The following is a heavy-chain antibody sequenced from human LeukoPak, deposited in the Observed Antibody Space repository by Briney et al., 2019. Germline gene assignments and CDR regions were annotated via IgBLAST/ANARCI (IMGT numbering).Heavy chain of an antibody. CDR1: GGSISSYY. J-gene: IGHJ3*02. CDR2: IYYSGST. V-gene: IGHV4-59*08. D-gene: IGHD3-22*01. CDR3: ASLHYYDSSGYAEDNAFDI. Sequence: SETLSLTCTASGGSISSYYWSWIRQPPGKGLEWIGYIYYSGSTNYNPSLKSQVTISVDTSKNQFSLKLSSVTAADTAVYYCASLHYYDSSGYAEDNAFDIWGQGTMVTVSS.